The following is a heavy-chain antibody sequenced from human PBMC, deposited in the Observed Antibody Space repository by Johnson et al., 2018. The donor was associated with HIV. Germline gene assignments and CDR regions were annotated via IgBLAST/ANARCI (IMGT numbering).Heavy chain of an antibody. J-gene: IGHJ3*02. CDR1: GFTFSDYY. V-gene: IGHV3-11*04. CDR2: ISSSGSTI. CDR3: AKDASGSYSRAQSISDAFDI. D-gene: IGHD1-26*01. Sequence: VQLVESGGGWVKPGGSLSLSCAASGFTFSDYYMSWIRQAPGKGLEWVSYISSSGSTIYYADSVKGRFTISRDNAKNSLYLQMNSLRAEDTAVYYCAKDASGSYSRAQSISDAFDIWGQGTMVTVSS.